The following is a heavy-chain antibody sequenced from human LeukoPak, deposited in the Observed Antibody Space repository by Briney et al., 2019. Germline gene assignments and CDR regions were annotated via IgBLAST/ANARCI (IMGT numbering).Heavy chain of an antibody. J-gene: IGHJ6*03. Sequence: PSETLSLTCTVSGGSISSSSYYWGWIRQPPGKGLEWIGSIYYSGSTYYNPSLKSRVTISVDTSKNQFSLKLSSVTAADTAVYYCASPIGLHDFAYMDVWGKGTTVTVSS. CDR1: GGSISSSSYY. CDR3: ASPIGLHDFAYMDV. V-gene: IGHV4-39*01. CDR2: IYYSGST. D-gene: IGHD3-3*01.